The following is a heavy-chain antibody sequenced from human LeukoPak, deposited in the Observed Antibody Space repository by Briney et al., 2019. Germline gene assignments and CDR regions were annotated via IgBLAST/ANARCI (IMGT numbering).Heavy chain of an antibody. CDR3: ARGGYVAAAGIRYFQH. Sequence: ASVKVSCKASGYTFTGYYMHWVRQAPGQGLEWMGWINPNSGGTNYAQKFQGGVTMTRDTSISTAYMELSRLRSDDTAVYYCARGGYVAAAGIRYFQHWGQGTLVTVSS. D-gene: IGHD6-13*01. CDR2: INPNSGGT. CDR1: GYTFTGYY. J-gene: IGHJ1*01. V-gene: IGHV1-2*02.